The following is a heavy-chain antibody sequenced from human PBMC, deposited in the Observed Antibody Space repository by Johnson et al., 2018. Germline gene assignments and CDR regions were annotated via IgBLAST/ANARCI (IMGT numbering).Heavy chain of an antibody. CDR3: ARGYRPRYYFYYYMDV. CDR2: IYYSGST. CDR1: GGSISSSSYY. J-gene: IGHJ6*03. Sequence: QVQLQESGPGLVKPSETLSLTCTVSGGSISSSSYYWGWIRQPPGEGLEWIGSIYYSGSTYYNPSLKSRVTISVDTSKNQFSLKRSSVTAADPAGYYYARGYRPRYYFYYYMDVWGEGTTVTVSS. D-gene: IGHD2-2*02. V-gene: IGHV4-39*07.